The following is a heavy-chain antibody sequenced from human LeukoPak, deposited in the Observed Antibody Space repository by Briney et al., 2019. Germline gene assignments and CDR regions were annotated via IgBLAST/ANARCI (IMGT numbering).Heavy chain of an antibody. V-gene: IGHV3-66*01. CDR3: ARDALVATAYYYYYMDV. D-gene: IGHD5-12*01. J-gene: IGHJ6*03. Sequence: GGSLRLSCAAPGFTVSSNYMSWVRQAPGKGLEWVSVIYSGGSTYYADSVKGRFTISRDNSKNTLYLQMGSLRAEDMAVYYCARDALVATAYYYYYMDVWGKGTTVTVSS. CDR1: GFTVSSNY. CDR2: IYSGGST.